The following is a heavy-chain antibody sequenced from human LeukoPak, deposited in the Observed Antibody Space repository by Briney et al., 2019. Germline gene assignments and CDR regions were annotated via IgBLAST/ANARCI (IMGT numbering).Heavy chain of an antibody. D-gene: IGHD3-10*01. J-gene: IGHJ6*02. CDR1: GGSFSGYY. CDR2: INHSGST. CDR3: AGGVYYGSGSYPYYYYYGMDV. Sequence: KPSETLSLTCAVYGGSFSGYYWSWIRQPPGKGLEWIGEINHSGSTNYNPSLKSRVTISVDTSKNQFSLKLRSVTAADTAVYYCAGGVYYGSGSYPYYYYYGMDVWGQGTTVTVSS. V-gene: IGHV4-34*01.